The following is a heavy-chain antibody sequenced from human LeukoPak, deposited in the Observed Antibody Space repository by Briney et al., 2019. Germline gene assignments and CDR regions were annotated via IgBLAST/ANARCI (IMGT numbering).Heavy chain of an antibody. CDR2: ISYTGTT. J-gene: IGHJ4*02. Sequence: KASETLSLTCSVSGGSINCYSWTWVRQPPGMRLEWVGHISYTGTTNYNPSLTTRVAISVDTSKNQFSLKLTSVTAADTGMYFCARLGGNLNSPGRDYWGQGTLVTVSS. CDR3: ARLGGNLNSPGRDY. CDR1: GGSINCYS. D-gene: IGHD3-10*01. V-gene: IGHV4-59*08.